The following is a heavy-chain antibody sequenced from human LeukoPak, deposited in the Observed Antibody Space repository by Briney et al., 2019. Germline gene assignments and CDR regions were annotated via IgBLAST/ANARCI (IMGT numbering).Heavy chain of an antibody. CDR2: ISYDGNKK. V-gene: IGHV3-30*02. CDR1: GFSFSIYG. CDR3: AKDQGNSPAGFDY. D-gene: IGHD1-1*01. Sequence: GGSLRLSCAASGFSFSIYGMQWVRQAPGKGLEWVSFISYDGNKKYYADSVKGRFTISRDNSKNTLYLQMNSLRAEDTAVYYCAKDQGNSPAGFDYWGQGTLVTVSS. J-gene: IGHJ4*02.